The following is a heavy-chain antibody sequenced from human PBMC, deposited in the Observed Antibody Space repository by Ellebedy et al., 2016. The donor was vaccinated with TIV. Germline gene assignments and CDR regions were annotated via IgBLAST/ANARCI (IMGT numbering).Heavy chain of an antibody. V-gene: IGHV4-38-2*02. D-gene: IGHD2-2*01. CDR2: IHHSGST. CDR3: ARGGVPGAFDY. CDR1: GYPISSDSY. J-gene: IGHJ4*02. Sequence: MPSETLSLTCTVFGYPISSDSYWGCIRQPPGKGLEWIGSIHHSGSTYYNPSLKSRVAISVDTSKSQLSLKLSSVTAADTAVYYCARGGVPGAFDYWGQGTLVTVSS.